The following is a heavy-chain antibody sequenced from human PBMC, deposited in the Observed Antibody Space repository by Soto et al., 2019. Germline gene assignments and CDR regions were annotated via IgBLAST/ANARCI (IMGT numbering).Heavy chain of an antibody. V-gene: IGHV3-33*01. Sequence: QVQLVESGGGVVQPGRSLRLSCAASGFTFSSYGMHWVRQAPGKGLEWVAVIWYDGSNEYYADSVKGRFTISRDNSKNTLYLQMNSLRAEDTAVYYCARCAAMAYYYDGMDVWGQGTTVTVSS. J-gene: IGHJ6*02. CDR1: GFTFSSYG. CDR3: ARCAAMAYYYDGMDV. CDR2: IWYDGSNE. D-gene: IGHD5-18*01.